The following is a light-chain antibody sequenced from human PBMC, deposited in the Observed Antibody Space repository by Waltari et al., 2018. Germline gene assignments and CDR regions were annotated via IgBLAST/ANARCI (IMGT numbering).Light chain of an antibody. Sequence: DVVLTQSPLSLPVTLGQPASISCRSSHSLVNTDGNTYLNWFHQRPGQSPRRLIYKVSNRDSGVPDRFRGSGAVTDFTLRISRVEAEDVGLYFCFQGTHWPPYTFGQGTKLEIK. CDR1: HSLVNTDGNTY. CDR3: FQGTHWPPYT. J-gene: IGKJ2*01. V-gene: IGKV2-30*01. CDR2: KVS.